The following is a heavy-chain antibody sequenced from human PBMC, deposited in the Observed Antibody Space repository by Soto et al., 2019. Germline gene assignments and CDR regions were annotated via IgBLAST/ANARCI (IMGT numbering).Heavy chain of an antibody. J-gene: IGHJ3*02. D-gene: IGHD1-1*01. CDR3: TTELNDMQAFDI. Sequence: QVQLVESGGGVVQPGRSLRLSCVASGFTFSTYGMHWVRQAPGKGLEWVAMTWNDGSNKYYTDSMKDRFTISRDNSKNTLYLQMNSLTDEYSAVYDCTTELNDMQAFDICGQGTMVTVSS. CDR1: GFTFSTYG. CDR2: TWNDGSNK. V-gene: IGHV3-33*01.